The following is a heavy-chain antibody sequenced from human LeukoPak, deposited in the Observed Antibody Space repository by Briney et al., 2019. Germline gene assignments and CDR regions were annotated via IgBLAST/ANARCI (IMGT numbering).Heavy chain of an antibody. CDR2: INPSGGST. CDR3: ARDSTVTTFRGCVDP. J-gene: IGHJ5*02. V-gene: IGHV1-46*01. Sequence: ASVKVSCKASGYTFSNYYVHWVRQAPGQGLEWMGEINPSGGSTNYAQKFQGRVTLTRDTSTSTVYMEMSSLRSEDTAVYYCARDSTVTTFRGCVDPWGQGTLVTVSS. CDR1: GYTFSNYY. D-gene: IGHD4-17*01.